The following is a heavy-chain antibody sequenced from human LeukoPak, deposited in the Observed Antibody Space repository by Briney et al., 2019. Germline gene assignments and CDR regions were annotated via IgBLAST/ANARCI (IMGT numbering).Heavy chain of an antibody. CDR1: GGSISSSSYY. J-gene: IGHJ6*03. CDR3: ARHRQGRLPYGGNSGYYCYMDV. CDR2: IYYSGST. D-gene: IGHD4-23*01. Sequence: PSETLSLTCTVSGGSISSSSYYWGWIRQPPGKGLEWIGSIYYSGSTYYNPSLRSRVTISVDTSKNQFSLKLSSVTAADTAVYYCARHRQGRLPYGGNSGYYCYMDVWGKGTTVTVSS. V-gene: IGHV4-39*01.